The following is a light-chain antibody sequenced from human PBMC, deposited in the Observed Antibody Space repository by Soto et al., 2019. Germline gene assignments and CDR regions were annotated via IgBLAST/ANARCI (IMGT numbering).Light chain of an antibody. CDR3: QQTFGIFPWT. CDR1: QDISNY. CDR2: GAS. J-gene: IGKJ1*01. V-gene: IGKV1-33*01. Sequence: DMQMTQSPSSLSASVGDRVTITCQASQDISNYLNWYQHKPGKAPRLLIYGASNLETGVPSRFSGSGSGTDFTLTITSLQPEDFATYYCQQTFGIFPWTFGQGTKVDIK.